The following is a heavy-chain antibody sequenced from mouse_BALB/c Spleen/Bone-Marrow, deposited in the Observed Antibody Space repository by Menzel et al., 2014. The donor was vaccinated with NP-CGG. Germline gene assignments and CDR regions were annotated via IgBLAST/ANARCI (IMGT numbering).Heavy chain of an antibody. CDR2: ILPGSGST. CDR1: GYTFSSYW. V-gene: IGHV1-9*01. CDR3: ARDSSDYLAWFAY. D-gene: IGHD3-2*01. Sequence: VQLQQSGAELMKPGASVKMSCKATGYTFSSYWIEWVRQRPGHGLEWIGEILPGSGSTNSNEKFKGKATFTADTSSNTAYMQLSSLTSEDSAVYFCARDSSDYLAWFAYWGQGTLVTVSA. J-gene: IGHJ3*01.